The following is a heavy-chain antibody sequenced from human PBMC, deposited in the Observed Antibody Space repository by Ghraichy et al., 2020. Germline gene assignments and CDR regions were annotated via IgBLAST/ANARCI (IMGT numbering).Heavy chain of an antibody. CDR1: GGSISSYY. CDR2: IYYSGST. V-gene: IGHV4-59*01. D-gene: IGHD6-13*01. Sequence: TLSLTCTVSGGSISSYYWSWIRQPPGKGLEWIGYIYYSGSTNYNPSLKSRVTISVDTSKNQFSLKLSSVTAADTAVYYCARDKAAAGDFYGMDVWGQGTTVTVSS. CDR3: ARDKAAAGDFYGMDV. J-gene: IGHJ6*02.